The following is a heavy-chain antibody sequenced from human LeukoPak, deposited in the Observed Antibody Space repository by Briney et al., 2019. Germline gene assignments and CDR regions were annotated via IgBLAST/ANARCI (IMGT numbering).Heavy chain of an antibody. CDR1: GYSISSGYY. CDR3: ARGSYYDSSGYSHDAFDI. J-gene: IGHJ3*02. V-gene: IGHV4-38-2*02. Sequence: SETLSLTCTVSGYSISSGYYWGWIRQPPGKGLEWIGSIYHSGSTYYNPSLKSRVTISVDTSKNQFSLKLSSVTAADTAVYYCARGSYYDSSGYSHDAFDIWGQGTMVTVSS. CDR2: IYHSGST. D-gene: IGHD3-22*01.